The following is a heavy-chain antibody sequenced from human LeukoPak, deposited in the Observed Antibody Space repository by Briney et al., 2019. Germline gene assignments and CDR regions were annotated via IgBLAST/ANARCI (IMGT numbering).Heavy chain of an antibody. CDR1: GGSISSGDYY. CDR3: ARVYSSGWYYFDY. D-gene: IGHD6-19*01. CDR2: IYYSGST. Sequence: SETLSLXCTVSGGSISSGDYYWSWIRQPPGKGLEWIGYIYYSGSTYYNPSLKSRVTISVDTSKNQFSLKLSSVTAADTAVYYCARVYSSGWYYFDYWGQGTLVTVSS. V-gene: IGHV4-30-4*02. J-gene: IGHJ4*02.